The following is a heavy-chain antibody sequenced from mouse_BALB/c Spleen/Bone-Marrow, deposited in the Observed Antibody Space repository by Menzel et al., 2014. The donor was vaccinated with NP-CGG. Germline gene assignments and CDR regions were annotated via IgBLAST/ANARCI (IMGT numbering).Heavy chain of an antibody. D-gene: IGHD2-4*01. Sequence: EVKLVESGGGLVQPGGSLRLSCATSGFTFTDYFMTWVRQPPGKALEWLGFIRNKANGYTTEYSASVKGRFTISRNNSQSIPYLQMNTLRAEDSATYYCARGYYDDYWGQGTTLTVSS. CDR3: ARGYYDDY. CDR1: GFTFTDYF. V-gene: IGHV7-3*02. CDR2: IRNKANGYTT. J-gene: IGHJ2*01.